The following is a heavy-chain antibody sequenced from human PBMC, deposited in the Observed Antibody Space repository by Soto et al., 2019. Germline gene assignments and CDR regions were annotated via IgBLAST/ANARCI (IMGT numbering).Heavy chain of an antibody. CDR3: ARLSGVCVSTSCHGYYGIDV. CDR1: GGSVSSNSYS. CDR2: IYSTENT. D-gene: IGHD2-2*01. Sequence: SQTLSLTCTVSGGSVSSNSYSWGWIRQSPEKGLEWIGTIYSTENTYYHPSLLGRVTISVDTSMNEFSLRLSSVTAADTAVYYCARLSGVCVSTSCHGYYGIDVWGQWTAVTVSS. V-gene: IGHV4-39*01. J-gene: IGHJ6*02.